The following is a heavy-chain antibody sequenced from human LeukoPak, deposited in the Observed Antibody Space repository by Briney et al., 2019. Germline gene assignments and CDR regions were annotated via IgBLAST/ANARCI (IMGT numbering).Heavy chain of an antibody. CDR1: GFTFSSYG. J-gene: IGHJ6*02. CDR3: AKDGQLLWFGELLGPTDPYYYYGMDV. D-gene: IGHD3-10*01. CDR2: ISYDGSNK. V-gene: IGHV3-30*18. Sequence: GGSLGLSCAASGFTFSSYGMHWVRQAPGKGLEWVAVISYDGSNKYYADSVKGRFTISRDNSKNTLYLQMNSLRAEDTAVYYCAKDGQLLWFGELLGPTDPYYYYGMDVWGQGTTVTVSS.